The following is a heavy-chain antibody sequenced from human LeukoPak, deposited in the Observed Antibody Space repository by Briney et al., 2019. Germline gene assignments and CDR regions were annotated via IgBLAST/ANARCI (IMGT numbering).Heavy chain of an antibody. CDR1: GFTFSSYA. CDR2: ISYDGSNK. V-gene: IGHV3-30-3*01. CDR3: AKDLPAGAFDI. Sequence: GGSLRLSCAASGFTFSSYAMHWVRQAPGKGLEWVAVISYDGSNKYYADSVKGRFTISRDNAKNSLYLQMNSLRAEDTAVYYCAKDLPAGAFDIWGQGTMVTVSS. J-gene: IGHJ3*02.